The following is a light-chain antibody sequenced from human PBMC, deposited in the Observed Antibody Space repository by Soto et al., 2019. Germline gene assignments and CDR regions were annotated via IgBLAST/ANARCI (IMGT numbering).Light chain of an antibody. CDR3: QQYHSWPPRT. V-gene: IGKV3D-15*01. CDR1: QSVSSN. CDR2: GVS. Sequence: ILLTQSPATLYLYPGERATLSCRASQSVSSNLAWYQQKTGQAPRLLIYGVSTRAPGIPARFSGSGSGTEFTLTISSLQSEDFAVYYCQQYHSWPPRTFGQGTKVDIK. J-gene: IGKJ1*01.